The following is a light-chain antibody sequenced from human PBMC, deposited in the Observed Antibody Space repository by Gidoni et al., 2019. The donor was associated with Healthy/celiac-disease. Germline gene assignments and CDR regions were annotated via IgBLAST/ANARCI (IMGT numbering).Light chain of an antibody. Sequence: DIQMTQSPSSLSASVGDRVTITCRASQSISSYLNWYQQKPGKAPKLLIYAASSLQSGVPSRFSGSGSGTDFTLTSSSLQPEDFATYYCQQSYSTPRTFGQXTKVEIK. V-gene: IGKV1-39*01. CDR3: QQSYSTPRT. CDR1: QSISSY. CDR2: AAS. J-gene: IGKJ1*01.